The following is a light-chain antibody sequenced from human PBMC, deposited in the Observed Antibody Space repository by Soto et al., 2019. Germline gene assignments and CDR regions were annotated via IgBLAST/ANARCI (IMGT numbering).Light chain of an antibody. CDR3: QQSYSTPRT. CDR2: AAS. Sequence: GDRVPITCRASQSISSYLNWYQQKPGKAPKLLIYAASSLQSGVPSRFSGSGAGTDFTLTISSLQPEDFATYYCQQSYSTPRTFGGGTKVEIK. J-gene: IGKJ4*01. V-gene: IGKV1-39*01. CDR1: QSISSY.